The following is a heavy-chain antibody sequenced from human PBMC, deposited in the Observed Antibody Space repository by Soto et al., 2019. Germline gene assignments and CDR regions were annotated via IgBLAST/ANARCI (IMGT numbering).Heavy chain of an antibody. CDR3: ARHPWFGEVYFDY. CDR1: GGSISSYY. CDR2: IYYSGST. D-gene: IGHD3-10*01. J-gene: IGHJ4*02. V-gene: IGHV4-59*08. Sequence: SETLSLTCTVSGGSISSYYWSWIRQPPGKGLEWIGYIYYSGSTNYNPSLKSRVTISVDTSKNQFSLKLSSVTAADTAMYYCARHPWFGEVYFDYWGQGTLVTVSS.